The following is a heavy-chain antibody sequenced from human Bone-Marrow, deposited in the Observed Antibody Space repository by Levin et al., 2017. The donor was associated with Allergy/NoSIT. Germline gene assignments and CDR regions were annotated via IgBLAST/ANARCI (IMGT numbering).Heavy chain of an antibody. CDR1: GGTFSSYA. Sequence: KISCKASGGTFSSYAISWVRQAPGQGLEWMGGIIPIFGTANYAQKFQGRVTITADESTSTAYMELSSLRSEDTAVYYCARDGVHDYGDYVSRDYYYYYMDVWGKGTTVTVSS. J-gene: IGHJ6*03. V-gene: IGHV1-69*01. CDR2: IIPIFGTA. CDR3: ARDGVHDYGDYVSRDYYYYYMDV. D-gene: IGHD4-17*01.